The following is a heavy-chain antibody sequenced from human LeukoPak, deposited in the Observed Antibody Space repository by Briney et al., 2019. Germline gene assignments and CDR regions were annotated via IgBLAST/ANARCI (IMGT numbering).Heavy chain of an antibody. Sequence: SETLSLTCSVSGYSISSGYYWGWIRQPPGKGLEWIGSIYHSGSTYYNPSLKSRVTISVDTSKNQFSLKLSSVTAADTAVYYCARDRVVGATTPNFDYWGQGTLVTVSS. D-gene: IGHD1-26*01. CDR2: IYHSGST. J-gene: IGHJ4*02. CDR3: ARDRVVGATTPNFDY. CDR1: GYSISSGYY. V-gene: IGHV4-38-2*02.